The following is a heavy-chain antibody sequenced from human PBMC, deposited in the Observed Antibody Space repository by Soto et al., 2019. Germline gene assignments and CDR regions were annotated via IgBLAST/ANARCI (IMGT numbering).Heavy chain of an antibody. J-gene: IGHJ4*02. D-gene: IGHD5-18*01. CDR3: ASGYSYGYNF. V-gene: IGHV1-69*01. Sequence: QVQLVQSGAEVKKPGSSVKVSCKASGGTFSSYAISWVRQAPGQGLEWTGGVILMFGTANYAQKFQDRVTITADASTNTAYMELTSLRSEDTAVYYCASGYSYGYNFWGQGSLLTASS. CDR1: GGTFSSYA. CDR2: VILMFGTA.